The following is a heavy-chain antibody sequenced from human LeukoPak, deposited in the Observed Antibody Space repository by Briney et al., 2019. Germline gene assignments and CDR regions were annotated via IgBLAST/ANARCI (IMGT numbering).Heavy chain of an antibody. J-gene: IGHJ4*02. D-gene: IGHD3-9*01. Sequence: GGSLRLSCAASGFTLSGYGMHWVRQAPGKGLEWVSSINPSSNYIYYTDSVKGRFTVSRDNAKNSLFLQMNSLRAEDTAVYYCARDHYNILTGYFSYWGQGTLVAVSS. CDR1: GFTLSGYG. CDR3: ARDHYNILTGYFSY. CDR2: INPSSNYI. V-gene: IGHV3-21*01.